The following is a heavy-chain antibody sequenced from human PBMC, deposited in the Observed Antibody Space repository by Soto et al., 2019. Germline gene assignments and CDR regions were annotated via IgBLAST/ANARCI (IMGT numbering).Heavy chain of an antibody. J-gene: IGHJ6*02. CDR2: IIPLFRTP. CDR3: ARDNGRQHLGGNYYYVTDS. V-gene: IGHV1-69*12. Sequence: QVQLVQSGAEVKKPGSSVKVSCKTSGGTFSSSAFSWVRQAPGQGLEWMGGIIPLFRTPDYGQRFQGRVTITADESAGMVFMELGGLRSGDTAVYFCARDNGRQHLGGNYYYVTDSWGQGTTVTVSS. D-gene: IGHD3-3*02. CDR1: GGTFSSSA.